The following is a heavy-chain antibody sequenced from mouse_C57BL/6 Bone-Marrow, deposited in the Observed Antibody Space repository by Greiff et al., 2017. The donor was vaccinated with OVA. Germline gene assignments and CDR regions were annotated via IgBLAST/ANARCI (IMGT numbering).Heavy chain of an antibody. V-gene: IGHV1-53*01. CDR2: INPSTGGT. CDR3: ARSRPFAY. J-gene: IGHJ3*01. CDR1: GYTFTSYW. Sequence: VQLQQPGTELVKPGASVKLSCKASGYTFTSYWMHWVKQRPGQGLEWIGNINPSTGGTNYNEKFKGKATLTVAKSSTPAYMQLSSLTSEDAAVYYCARSRPFAYWGQGTPVTVSA.